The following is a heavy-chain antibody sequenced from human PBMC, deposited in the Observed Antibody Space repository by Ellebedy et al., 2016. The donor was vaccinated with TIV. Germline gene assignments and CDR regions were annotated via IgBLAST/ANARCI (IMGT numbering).Heavy chain of an antibody. CDR1: GFTFSTYW. D-gene: IGHD4-17*01. J-gene: IGHJ5*02. Sequence: GGSLRLSCAASGFTFSTYWMTWVRQAPGKGLEWVASIKQDGTEKYYLDSVKGRFTISRDDAKNSLYLFMDSLRVEDTAVYYCARRASYGDYAVQVNPWFDPWGQGTLVTVSS. V-gene: IGHV3-7*01. CDR3: ARRASYGDYAVQVNPWFDP. CDR2: IKQDGTEK.